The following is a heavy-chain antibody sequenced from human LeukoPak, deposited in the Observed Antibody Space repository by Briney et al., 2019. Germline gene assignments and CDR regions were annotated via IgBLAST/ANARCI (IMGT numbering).Heavy chain of an antibody. Sequence: PRGSLRLSCVASGFSFSSYSMNWVRQAPGKGLEWVSSISFSGNYIYYADSVRGRITLSRDNAKNSLFLQMNSLRAEDTAVYYCARGIDYWGRGTLVTVSS. V-gene: IGHV3-21*04. CDR1: GFSFSSYS. J-gene: IGHJ4*02. CDR3: ARGIDY. CDR2: ISFSGNYI.